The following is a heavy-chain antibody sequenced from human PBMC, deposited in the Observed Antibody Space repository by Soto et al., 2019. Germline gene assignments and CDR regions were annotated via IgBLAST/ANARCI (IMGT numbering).Heavy chain of an antibody. J-gene: IGHJ5*02. Sequence: QQGGSLRLSCAASGFTVSSDYMSWVRQAPGKGLEWVSVIYSGGSTYYADSVKGRFTISRDNSKNTLYLQMNSLRAEDTAVYYCARISSGWYPNWFDPWGQGTLVTVSS. V-gene: IGHV3-53*01. CDR1: GFTVSSDY. CDR3: ARISSGWYPNWFDP. CDR2: IYSGGST. D-gene: IGHD6-19*01.